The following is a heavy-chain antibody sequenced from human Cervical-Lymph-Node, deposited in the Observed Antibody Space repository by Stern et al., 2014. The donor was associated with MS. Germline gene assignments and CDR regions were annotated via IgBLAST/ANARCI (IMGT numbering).Heavy chain of an antibody. V-gene: IGHV3-73*01. J-gene: IGHJ3*02. CDR2: IRGKAKNYAT. CDR1: GLSFSDAA. Sequence: EVQLEESGGGLVQPGGSLKLSCVVSGLSFSDAAVHWVRQASGKGLEWVGRIRGKAKNYATSYAASVKGRFTISRTDSKNTAFLLMNSLKSEDTAVYYCSPASAIWGQGTVVTVSS. CDR3: SPASAI.